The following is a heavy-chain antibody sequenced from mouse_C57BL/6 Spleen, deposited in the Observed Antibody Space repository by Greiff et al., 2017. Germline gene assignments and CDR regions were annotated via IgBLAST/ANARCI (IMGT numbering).Heavy chain of an antibody. CDR2: IDPSDSYT. J-gene: IGHJ3*01. CDR1: GYTFTSYW. CDR3: ARNPDYDEGFAY. D-gene: IGHD2-4*01. V-gene: IGHV1-69*01. Sequence: QVQLQQPGAELVMPGASVKLSCKASGYTFTSYWMHWVKQRPGQGLEWIGEIDPSDSYTNYNQKFKGKSTLTVDKSSSTAYMQLSSLTSEDSAVYYCARNPDYDEGFAYWGQGTLVTVSA.